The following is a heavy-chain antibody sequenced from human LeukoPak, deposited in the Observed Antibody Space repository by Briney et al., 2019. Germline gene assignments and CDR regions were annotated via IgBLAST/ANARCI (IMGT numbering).Heavy chain of an antibody. Sequence: PGGSLRLSCAASGFTFSSYSMNWVRQAPGKGLEWVSSISSTSSYIYYADSVKGRFTISRDNSKNTLFLQMNSLRAEDTAVYYCASSYSSSWPEIDYWGQGTLVTVSS. CDR2: ISSTSSYI. CDR1: GFTFSSYS. CDR3: ASSYSSSWPEIDY. D-gene: IGHD6-13*01. V-gene: IGHV3-21*01. J-gene: IGHJ4*02.